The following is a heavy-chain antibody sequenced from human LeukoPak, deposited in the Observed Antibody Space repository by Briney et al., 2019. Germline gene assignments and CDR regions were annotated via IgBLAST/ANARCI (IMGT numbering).Heavy chain of an antibody. CDR3: ARHISGSYYDYGMDV. CDR2: IYYSGST. V-gene: IGHV4-59*08. D-gene: IGHD1-26*01. CDR1: GGSISSYY. J-gene: IGHJ6*02. Sequence: SETLSLTCTVSGGSISSYYWSWIRQPPGKGLEWIGYIYYSGSTNYNPSLKSRVTISVDTFKNQFSLKLSSVTAADTAVYYCARHISGSYYDYGMDVWGQGTTVTVSS.